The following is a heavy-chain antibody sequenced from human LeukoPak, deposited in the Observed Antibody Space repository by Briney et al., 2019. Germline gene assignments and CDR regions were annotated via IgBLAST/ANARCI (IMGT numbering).Heavy chain of an antibody. CDR3: AKGIDVDIVATTNY. Sequence: PGGSLRLSCAASGFSFSSYAMHWVRQAPGKGLEWVAVMSYDGSNKYYADSVKGRFTISRDNSKNTLYLQMNSLRAEDTAVYYCAKGIDVDIVATTNYWGQGTLVTVSS. D-gene: IGHD5-12*01. CDR2: MSYDGSNK. CDR1: GFSFSSYA. J-gene: IGHJ4*02. V-gene: IGHV3-30-3*01.